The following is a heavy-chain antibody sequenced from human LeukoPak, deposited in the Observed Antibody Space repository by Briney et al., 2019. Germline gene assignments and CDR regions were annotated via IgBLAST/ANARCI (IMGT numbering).Heavy chain of an antibody. D-gene: IGHD3-16*02. CDR2: INTNTGNP. V-gene: IGHV7-4-1*02. Sequence: EASVKVSCKASGYTFTSYAMNWVRQAPGQGLEWMGWINTNTGNPTYAQGFTGRFVFSLDTSVSTAYLQISSLKAEDTAVYYCARDPPRGRITFGGVIVPDAFDIWGQGTMVTVSS. CDR3: ARDPPRGRITFGGVIVPDAFDI. CDR1: GYTFTSYA. J-gene: IGHJ3*02.